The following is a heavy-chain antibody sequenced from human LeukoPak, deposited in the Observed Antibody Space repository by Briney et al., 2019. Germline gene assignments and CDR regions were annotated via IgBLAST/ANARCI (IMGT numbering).Heavy chain of an antibody. CDR1: GFPFSNYA. J-gene: IGHJ4*02. D-gene: IGHD5-18*01. V-gene: IGHV3-23*01. Sequence: GGSLRLSCAASGFPFSNYAMNWVRRAPGKGLEWVSAMSGSGGSTRYADSVKGRFTISRDNSKNTLFLQMNSLRAEDTAVYYCAKHVDTAMVSHFDYWGQGALVTVSS. CDR2: MSGSGGST. CDR3: AKHVDTAMVSHFDY.